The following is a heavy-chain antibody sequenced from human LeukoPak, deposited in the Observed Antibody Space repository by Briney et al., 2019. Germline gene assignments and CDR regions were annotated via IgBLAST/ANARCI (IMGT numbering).Heavy chain of an antibody. Sequence: SETLSLTCTVSGGSISSSSYYWGWIRQPPGKGLEWIGRIYTSGSTNYNPSLKSRVTMSVDTSKNQFSLKLSSVTAADTAVYYCARDSGYDFWSGYDAFDIWGQGTMVTVSS. CDR2: IYTSGST. V-gene: IGHV4-39*07. D-gene: IGHD3-3*01. CDR1: GGSISSSSYY. CDR3: ARDSGYDFWSGYDAFDI. J-gene: IGHJ3*02.